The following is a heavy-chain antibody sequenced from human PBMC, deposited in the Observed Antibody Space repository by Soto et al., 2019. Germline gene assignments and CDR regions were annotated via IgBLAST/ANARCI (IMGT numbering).Heavy chain of an antibody. D-gene: IGHD3-10*01. V-gene: IGHV2-70*04. CDR3: ARTAGYYLWRHFDS. CDR2: MYWDDDK. Sequence: AARTLVNTTQTRTRTCTFSGFSLRTTGKRGSWSRQHPWKSMEWVARMYWDDDKFYSTSLQTRLTISKDTSTNQVVLTMTNMEPVAPGSYYCARTAGYYLWRHFDSWGQGTLVTVSS. J-gene: IGHJ4*02. CDR1: GFSLRTTGKR.